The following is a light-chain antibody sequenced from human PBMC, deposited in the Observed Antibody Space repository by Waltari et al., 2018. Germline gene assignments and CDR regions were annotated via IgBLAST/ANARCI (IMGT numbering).Light chain of an antibody. CDR2: HDS. J-gene: IGLJ1*01. CDR3: QVWDSSGDYV. CDR1: NIGSKS. V-gene: IGLV3-21*02. Sequence: SSVLTQSPSVSVAPGQTARITCGGNNIGSKSVPGYQQEPGQAPVLVSYHDSDRPSGIPERFSGSKSENTATLTISRVEAGDEADYYCQVWDSSGDYVFGTGTKVTVL.